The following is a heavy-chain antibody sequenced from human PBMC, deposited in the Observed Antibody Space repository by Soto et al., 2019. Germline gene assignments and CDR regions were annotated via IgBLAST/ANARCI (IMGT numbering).Heavy chain of an antibody. CDR3: AGTGDSSGCFYWYFDL. V-gene: IGHV4-59*01. CDR1: GGSISSYY. D-gene: IGHD6-19*01. J-gene: IGHJ2*01. CDR2: ISYSGST. Sequence: QVQLQESGPGLVKPSETLSLTCTVSGGSISSYYWSWIRQPPGKGLEWIGYISYSGSTNYNPSLKSRVTISVATPTNQVSLRLCAVTAADTAVHYGAGTGDSSGCFYWYFDLWGRGTLVTVSS.